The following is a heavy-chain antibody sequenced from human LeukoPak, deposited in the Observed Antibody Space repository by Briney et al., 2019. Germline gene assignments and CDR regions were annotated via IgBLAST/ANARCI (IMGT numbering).Heavy chain of an antibody. V-gene: IGHV1-2*02. Sequence: ASVKVSCKASGYTFTGYYMHWVRQAPGQGLEWMGWINPNSGGTNYAQKFQGRVTMTRDTSISTAYMELSRLRSDDTAVYYFARDRVATIPPNWFDPWGQGTLVTVSS. CDR1: GYTFTGYY. J-gene: IGHJ5*02. D-gene: IGHD5-12*01. CDR2: INPNSGGT. CDR3: ARDRVATIPPNWFDP.